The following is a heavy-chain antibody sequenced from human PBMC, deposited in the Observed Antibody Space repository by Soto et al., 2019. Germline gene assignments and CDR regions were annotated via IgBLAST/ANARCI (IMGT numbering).Heavy chain of an antibody. CDR2: VSGRGADK. J-gene: IGHJ3*01. D-gene: IGHD3-16*01. V-gene: IGHV3-23*01. CDR1: GFTFSSYT. CDR3: AVTRLYDNFDYHCDGFNF. Sequence: PGGSLRLSCAASGFTFSSYTMHWVRQAPGKGLEWVSGVSGRGADKFYADSVKGRFTISRDNSINLLFLQMNDLRAEDTAVYFFAVTRLYDNFDYHCDGFNFWGQGTMVTVSS.